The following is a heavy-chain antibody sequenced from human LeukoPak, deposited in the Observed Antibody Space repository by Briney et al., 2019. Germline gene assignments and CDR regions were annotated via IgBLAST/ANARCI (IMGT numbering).Heavy chain of an antibody. V-gene: IGHV1-8*01. CDR2: MNPNSGNT. D-gene: IGHD1-26*01. CDR3: ARPLSRKSGSYSGY. CDR1: GCTFTSYD. J-gene: IGHJ4*02. Sequence: ASVKVSCKASGCTFTSYDINWVRQATGQGLEWMGWMNPNSGNTGYAQKFQGRVTMTRNTSISTAYMELSSLRSEDTAVYYCARPLSRKSGSYSGYWGQGTLVTVSS.